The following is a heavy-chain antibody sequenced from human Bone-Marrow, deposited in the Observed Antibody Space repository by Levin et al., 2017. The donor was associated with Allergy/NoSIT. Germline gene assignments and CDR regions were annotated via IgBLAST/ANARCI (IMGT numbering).Heavy chain of an antibody. J-gene: IGHJ1*01. CDR2: IIPIFGTA. CDR1: GGTFSSYA. CDR3: ASLGHYYGSGSPYPGG. D-gene: IGHD3-10*01. Sequence: ASVKVSCKASGGTFSSYAISWVRQAPGQGLEWMGGIIPIFGTANYAQKFQGRVTITADKSTSTAYMELSSLRSEDTAVYYCASLGHYYGSGSPYPGGWGQGTLVTVSS. V-gene: IGHV1-69*06.